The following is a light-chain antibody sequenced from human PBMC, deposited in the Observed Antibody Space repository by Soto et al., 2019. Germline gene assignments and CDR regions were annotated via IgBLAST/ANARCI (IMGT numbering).Light chain of an antibody. CDR2: RVS. J-gene: IGKJ1*01. CDR3: QQYGSSPRT. CDR1: QSVSNRY. Sequence: EVVLTQSPGTLSLSPGEGATLSCRASQSVSNRYFAWYQQKPGQAPRLLIYRVSSRATGIPDRFSGSGSGTDFTLTISRMEPEDFAVYCCQQYGSSPRTFGQGTKVDIK. V-gene: IGKV3-20*01.